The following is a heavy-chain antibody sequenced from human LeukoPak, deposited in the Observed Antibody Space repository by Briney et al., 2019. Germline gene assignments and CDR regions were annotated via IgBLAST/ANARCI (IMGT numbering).Heavy chain of an antibody. D-gene: IGHD6-6*01. J-gene: IGHJ6*03. CDR3: ARCIAARLDYYYYMDV. Sequence: ASVKVSCKASGGTFSSYAISWVRQAPGQGLEWMGGIIPIFGTANYAQKFQGRDTITTDESTSTAYMELSSLRSEDTAVYYCARCIAARLDYYYYMDVWGKGTTVTVSS. V-gene: IGHV1-69*05. CDR2: IIPIFGTA. CDR1: GGTFSSYA.